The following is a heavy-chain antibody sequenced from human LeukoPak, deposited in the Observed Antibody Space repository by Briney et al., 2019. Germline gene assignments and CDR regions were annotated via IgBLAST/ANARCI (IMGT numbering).Heavy chain of an antibody. D-gene: IGHD3-10*01. CDR2: INPSGGST. Sequence: ASVKVSCKASGYTFTSYYMHWVRQAPGQGLEWMGIINPSGGSTSYAQKFQGRVTMTRDMSTSTVYMELSSLRSEDTAVYYCARDGRVWFGELLHNDYWGQGTLVTVSS. CDR1: GYTFTSYY. CDR3: ARDGRVWFGELLHNDY. J-gene: IGHJ4*02. V-gene: IGHV1-46*01.